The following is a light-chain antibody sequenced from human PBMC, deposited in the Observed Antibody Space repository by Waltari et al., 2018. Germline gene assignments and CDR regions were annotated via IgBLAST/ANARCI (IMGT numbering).Light chain of an antibody. Sequence: ALRMTQSPSSLSASIGDRVTISCRASQGVSTYLAWYQQNPGKAPSLLIHAASPLQSGVPSTFSGSGTGTDFNFSITSLQSEGFVALCCQQYHDYPWPFGQGTKVEI. CDR1: QGVSTY. CDR2: AAS. CDR3: QQYHDYPWP. J-gene: IGKJ1*01. V-gene: IGKV1-8*01.